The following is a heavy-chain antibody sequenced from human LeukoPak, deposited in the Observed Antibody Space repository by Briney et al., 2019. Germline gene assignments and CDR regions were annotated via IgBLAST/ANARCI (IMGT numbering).Heavy chain of an antibody. CDR1: GYSFTSYA. CDR2: IIPIFGTA. D-gene: IGHD2-21*02. CDR3: ASSGSYCGGDCPGWFDP. Sequence: SVKVSCKASGYSFTSYAISWVRQAPGQGLEWMGGIIPIFGTANYAQKFQGRVTITADESTSTAYMELSSLRSEDTAVYYCASSGSYCGGDCPGWFDPWGQGTLVTVSS. J-gene: IGHJ5*02. V-gene: IGHV1-69*13.